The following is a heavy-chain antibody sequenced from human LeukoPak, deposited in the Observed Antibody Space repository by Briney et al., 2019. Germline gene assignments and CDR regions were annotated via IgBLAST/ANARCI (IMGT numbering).Heavy chain of an antibody. J-gene: IGHJ6*03. CDR3: ARTTEGGYTYGYFYYYYMDV. D-gene: IGHD5-18*01. CDR2: IYYSGST. V-gene: IGHV4-59*01. Sequence: GSLRLSCAASGFTFSSYAMGWVRQAPGKGLEWIGYIYYSGSTNYNPSPKSRVTISVDTSKNQFSLKLTSVTAADTAVYYCARTTEGGYTYGYFYYYYMDVWGKGTTVTISS. CDR1: GFTFSSYA.